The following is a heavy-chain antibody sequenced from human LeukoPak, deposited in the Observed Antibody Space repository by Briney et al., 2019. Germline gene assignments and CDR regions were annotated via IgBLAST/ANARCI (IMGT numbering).Heavy chain of an antibody. CDR3: AKDPNSLGDGGYSYGYDLDY. CDR1: GFTFSSYG. V-gene: IGHV3-30*18. D-gene: IGHD5-18*01. Sequence: GRSLRLSCAASGFTFSSYGMHWVRQAPGKGLEWVAVISYDGSNKYYADSVKGRFTISRDNSKNTLYLQMNSLRAEDTAVYYCAKDPNSLGDGGYSYGYDLDYWGQGTLVTVSS. J-gene: IGHJ4*02. CDR2: ISYDGSNK.